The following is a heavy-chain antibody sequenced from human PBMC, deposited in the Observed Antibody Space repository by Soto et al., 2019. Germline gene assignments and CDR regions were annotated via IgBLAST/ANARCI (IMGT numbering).Heavy chain of an antibody. CDR2: ISSSSSYI. Sequence: GGSLRLSCAASGFTFSSYSMNWVRQAPGKGLEWVSSISSSSSYIYYADSVKGRFTISRDNAKNSLYLQMNSLRAEDTAVYYCASFPPDIVVVPAANPYYYYMDVWGKGTTVTVSS. D-gene: IGHD2-2*01. J-gene: IGHJ6*03. CDR1: GFTFSSYS. V-gene: IGHV3-21*01. CDR3: ASFPPDIVVVPAANPYYYYMDV.